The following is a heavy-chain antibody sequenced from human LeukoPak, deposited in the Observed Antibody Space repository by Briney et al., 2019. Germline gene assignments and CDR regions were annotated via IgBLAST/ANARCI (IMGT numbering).Heavy chain of an antibody. J-gene: IGHJ4*02. CDR1: GFTFSAFG. CDR2: IPYDGSDK. Sequence: GGSLRLSCAASGFTFSAFGMHWVRQAPGKGLEWVTFIPYDGSDKYYADSVKGRFTISRDNSKNTLYLQMNNMRTEDTAVYYCAKDSVGAIPFDYWGQGTLVTVSS. CDR3: AKDSVGAIPFDY. D-gene: IGHD1-26*01. V-gene: IGHV3-30*02.